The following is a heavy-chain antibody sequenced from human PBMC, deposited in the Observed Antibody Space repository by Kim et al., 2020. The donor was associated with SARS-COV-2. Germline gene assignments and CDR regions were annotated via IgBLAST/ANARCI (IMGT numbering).Heavy chain of an antibody. Sequence: DSVRGRFTITRDNSKNPLYLQMSSLRAEYTAVYYCARAGEPGYSYGLLDYWGQGTLVTVSS. V-gene: IGHV3-30*15. CDR3: ARAGEPGYSYGLLDY. J-gene: IGHJ4*02. D-gene: IGHD5-18*01.